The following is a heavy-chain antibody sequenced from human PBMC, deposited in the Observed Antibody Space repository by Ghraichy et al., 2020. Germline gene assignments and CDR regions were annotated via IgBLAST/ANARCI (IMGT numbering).Heavy chain of an antibody. CDR2: ISGSGGST. J-gene: IGHJ4*02. CDR1: GFTFSSYA. V-gene: IGHV3-23*01. Sequence: GGSLRLSCAASGFTFSSYAMSWVRQAPGKGLEWVSAISGSGGSTYYADSVKGRFTISRDNSKNTLYLQMNGLRAEDTAVYYCAKDRLGVTLSYFDYWGQGTLVTVSS. CDR3: AKDRLGVTLSYFDY. D-gene: IGHD4-23*01.